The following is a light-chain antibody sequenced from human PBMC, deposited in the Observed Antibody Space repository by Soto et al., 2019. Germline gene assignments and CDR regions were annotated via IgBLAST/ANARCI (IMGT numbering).Light chain of an antibody. J-gene: IGLJ2*01. CDR2: AVN. Sequence: QSALTQAASVSGSPGQSITISCTGTSSDIGAYHYVSWYQQRPGKAPKLMIYAVNNRPSGISNRFSGSKSGNTASLTISGLQGEDEAVYYCFSYTTSDILLFGGGTKLTVL. CDR3: FSYTTSDILL. CDR1: SSDIGAYHY. V-gene: IGLV2-14*01.